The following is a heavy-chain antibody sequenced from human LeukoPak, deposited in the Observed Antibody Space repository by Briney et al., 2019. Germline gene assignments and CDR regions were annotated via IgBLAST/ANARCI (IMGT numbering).Heavy chain of an antibody. CDR2: INWNGGST. J-gene: IGHJ6*04. Sequence: PGGSLRLSCSASGVTFDDYGMSWVRQAPGKGLEWVSGINWNGGSTGYADSVKGRFTISRDNAKNSLYLQMNSLRAEDTALYHCASSCSSTSCYGRDVWGKGTTVTVSS. CDR3: ASSCSSTSCYGRDV. CDR1: GVTFDDYG. V-gene: IGHV3-20*01. D-gene: IGHD2-2*01.